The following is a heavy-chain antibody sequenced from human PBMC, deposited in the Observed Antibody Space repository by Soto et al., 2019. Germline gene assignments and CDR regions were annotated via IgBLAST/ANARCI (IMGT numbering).Heavy chain of an antibody. V-gene: IGHV1-58*01. Sequence: GASVKVSCKASRFTFTSSAVQWVRQARGQRLEWIGWIVVGSGNTNYAQKFQERVTITRDMSTSTAYMELSSLRSEDTAVYYCAASPLRGTGYYYYGMDVWGQGTTVTVSS. D-gene: IGHD3-16*01. CDR3: AASPLRGTGYYYYGMDV. CDR2: IVVGSGNT. J-gene: IGHJ6*02. CDR1: RFTFTSSA.